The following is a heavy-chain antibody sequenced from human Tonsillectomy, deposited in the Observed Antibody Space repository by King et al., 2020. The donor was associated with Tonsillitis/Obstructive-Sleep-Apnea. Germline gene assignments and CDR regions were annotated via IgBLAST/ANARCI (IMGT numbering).Heavy chain of an antibody. Sequence: VQLVESGGGVVQPGRSLRLSCAASGFTFSTYAMHWVRQGPGKGLEWVAVISYDGSNKYCADSVKGRFTISRDNSKNTLFLQMNSLRAEDTAVYYYASHDRSGWAYYFDYWGQGTLVTVSS. J-gene: IGHJ4*02. V-gene: IGHV3-30*01. CDR3: ASHDRSGWAYYFDY. D-gene: IGHD6-19*01. CDR2: ISYDGSNK. CDR1: GFTFSTYA.